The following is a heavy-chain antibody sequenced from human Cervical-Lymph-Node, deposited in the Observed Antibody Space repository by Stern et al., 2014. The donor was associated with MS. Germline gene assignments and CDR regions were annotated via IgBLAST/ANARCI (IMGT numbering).Heavy chain of an antibody. V-gene: IGHV5-51*01. Sequence: VQLVQSGAEVKKPGASLKISCKGSGYSFTNYWIDWVRQVPGKGLEWMWVIYLGVSDPRYSPSFQGQVTISSDQSISTAYLQWSSLKASDTAIYYCARMWAVQGPRGNLPGYFQHWGQGTLVTVSS. CDR1: GYSFTNYW. CDR3: ARMWAVQGPRGNLPGYFQH. D-gene: IGHD3-10*01. J-gene: IGHJ1*01. CDR2: IYLGVSDP.